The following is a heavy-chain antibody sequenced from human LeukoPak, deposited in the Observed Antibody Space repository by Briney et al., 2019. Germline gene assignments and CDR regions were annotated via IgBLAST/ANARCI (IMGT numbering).Heavy chain of an antibody. CDR1: GFTFSSYG. Sequence: GGSLRLSCAASGFTFSSYGIHWVRQAPGKGLEWVAVISYDGSNKYYADSVKGRFTISRDNSKNTLYLQMNSLRAEDTAVYYCAKGNPQDVWGKGTTVTVSS. CDR3: AKGNPQDV. J-gene: IGHJ6*04. CDR2: ISYDGSNK. V-gene: IGHV3-30*18.